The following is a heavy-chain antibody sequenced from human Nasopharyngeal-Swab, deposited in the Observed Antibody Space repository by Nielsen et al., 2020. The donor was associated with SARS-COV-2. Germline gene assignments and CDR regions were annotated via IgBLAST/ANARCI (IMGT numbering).Heavy chain of an antibody. D-gene: IGHD6-19*01. J-gene: IGHJ1*01. V-gene: IGHV3-23*01. Sequence: GGSLRLSCAASGFTFSSYAMSWVRQAPGKGLEWVSAISGSGGYTYYADSVKGRFTISRDNSKNTVYLQMNSLRAEDTAVYYCAKDPYSSGWYGEYFQHWGQGTLVTVSS. CDR1: GFTFSSYA. CDR2: ISGSGGYT. CDR3: AKDPYSSGWYGEYFQH.